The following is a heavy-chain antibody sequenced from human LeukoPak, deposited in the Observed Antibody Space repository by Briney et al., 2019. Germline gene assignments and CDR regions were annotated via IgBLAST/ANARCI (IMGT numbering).Heavy chain of an antibody. Sequence: PSETLSLTCAVYGGSFSGYYWSWIRQPPGKGLEWIGEINHSGSTNYNPSLESRVTISVDTSKNQFSLKLSSVTAADTAVYYCARGKGAYYDILTGYHNNYGMDVWGQGTTVTVSS. CDR2: INHSGST. D-gene: IGHD3-9*01. CDR3: ARGKGAYYDILTGYHNNYGMDV. CDR1: GGSFSGYY. V-gene: IGHV4-34*01. J-gene: IGHJ6*02.